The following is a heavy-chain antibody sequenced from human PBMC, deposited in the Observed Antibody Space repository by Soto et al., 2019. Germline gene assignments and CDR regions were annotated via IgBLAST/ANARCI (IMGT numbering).Heavy chain of an antibody. CDR1: GGSISRGGYF. V-gene: IGHV4-31*03. CDR3: ARVRWLDCSGGSFYGHWAWASWFDP. J-gene: IGHJ5*02. Sequence: SETLSLTCTVSGGSISRGGYFGSWIRQHPGKGLEWIGYIYYSGSTYYNPSLKSRVTISVDTSKNQFSLKLSSVTAADTAVYYCARVRWLDCSGGSFYGHWAWASWFDPWGQGTLVTVS. CDR2: IYYSGST. D-gene: IGHD2-15*01.